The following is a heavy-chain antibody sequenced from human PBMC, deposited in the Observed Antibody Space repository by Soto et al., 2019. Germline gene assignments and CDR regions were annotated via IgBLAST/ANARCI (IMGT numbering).Heavy chain of an antibody. Sequence: SETLSLTCSSYSGSFSGYYWSWIRQPPGKGLEWIGEISQSGNTNYSPSLKSRVSISIDTSKKQFSLNLASVSAADTAVYYCARAPKVSGSSQTRPDFWGQGTLVTVSS. D-gene: IGHD6-6*01. J-gene: IGHJ4*02. CDR3: ARAPKVSGSSQTRPDF. CDR1: SGSFSGYY. CDR2: ISQSGNT. V-gene: IGHV4-34*01.